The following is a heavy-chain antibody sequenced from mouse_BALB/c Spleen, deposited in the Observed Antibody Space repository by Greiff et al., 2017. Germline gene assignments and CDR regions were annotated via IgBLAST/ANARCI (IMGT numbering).Heavy chain of an antibody. V-gene: IGHV1-5*01. J-gene: IGHJ4*01. Sequence: VQLKQSGTVLARPGASVKMSCKASGYTFTSYWMHWVKQRPGQGLEWIGAIYPGNSDTSYNQKFKGKAKLTAVTSTSTAYMELSSLTNADSAVYYCTGSSGHLGLRRYYYAMDYWGQGTSVTVAS. CDR2: IYPGNSDT. CDR3: TGSSGHLGLRRYYYAMDY. CDR1: GYTFTSYW. D-gene: IGHD3-2*01.